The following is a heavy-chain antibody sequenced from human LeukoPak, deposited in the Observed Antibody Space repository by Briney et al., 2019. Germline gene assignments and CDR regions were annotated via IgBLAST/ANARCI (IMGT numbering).Heavy chain of an antibody. CDR3: ARRAGDYSHPYDY. CDR1: GLTVSSNC. Sequence: GGSLRLSCAASGLTVSSNCMSWVRQAPGKGLEWVSFIYSGGDTYYADSVKGRFTISRDNSKNTFHLQMNSLRAEGTAVYYCARRAGDYSHPYDYWGQGTLVTVSS. CDR2: IYSGGDT. J-gene: IGHJ4*02. D-gene: IGHD3-22*01. V-gene: IGHV3-53*01.